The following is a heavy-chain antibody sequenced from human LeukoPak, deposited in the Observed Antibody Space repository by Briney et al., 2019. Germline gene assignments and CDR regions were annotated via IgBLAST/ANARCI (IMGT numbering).Heavy chain of an antibody. CDR3: ARDMKYYYDSSGHHGFDP. D-gene: IGHD3-22*01. Sequence: GASVKVSCKASGGTFSSYAISWVRQAPGQGLEWMGGIIPIFGTANYAQKFQGRVTITADESTSTAYMELSSLRFEDTAVYYCARDMKYYYDSSGHHGFDPWGQGTLVTVSS. J-gene: IGHJ5*02. CDR1: GGTFSSYA. CDR2: IIPIFGTA. V-gene: IGHV1-69*13.